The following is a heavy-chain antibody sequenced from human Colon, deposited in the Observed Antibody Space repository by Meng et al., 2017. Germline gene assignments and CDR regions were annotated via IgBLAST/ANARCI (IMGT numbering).Heavy chain of an antibody. J-gene: IGHJ4*02. CDR1: GASVSSISAS. D-gene: IGHD3-10*02. CDR2: TSYRSKYYN. V-gene: IGHV6-1*01. CDR3: ARDWGDVRGGFDF. Sequence: HVPLQQPGPGRVRPSQSLSLPFAICGASVSSISASWYWIRQSPSRGLEWLGMTSYRSKYYNDYALSVKSRITINPDTSKNQFSLQLNSVTPEDTAIYYCARDWGDVRGGFDFWGQGTLVTVSS.